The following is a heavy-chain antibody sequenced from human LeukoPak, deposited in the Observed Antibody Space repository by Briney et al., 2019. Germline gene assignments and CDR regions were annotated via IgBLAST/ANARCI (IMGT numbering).Heavy chain of an antibody. CDR2: ISNDGRHQ. CDR1: GFNFSSNG. CDR3: AKDRGTGWYYFDS. D-gene: IGHD6-19*01. Sequence: GGSLRLSCAASGFNFSSNGMHWVRQAPGKGLEWVAVISNDGRHQFYADSVKGRFSISRDNAKNTLYLQMDSLRREDTALYYCAKDRGTGWYYFDSWGQGTLVTVSS. V-gene: IGHV3-30*18. J-gene: IGHJ4*02.